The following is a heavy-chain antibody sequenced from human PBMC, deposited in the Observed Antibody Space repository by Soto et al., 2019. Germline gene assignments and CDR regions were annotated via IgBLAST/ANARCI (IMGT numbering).Heavy chain of an antibody. CDR3: ARVPGAGFDY. CDR1: GYSFTTYW. V-gene: IGHV5-51*01. J-gene: IGHJ4*02. Sequence: GESLKISCKGSGYSFTTYWIGWVRQMPGQGLEWMGIIYPGASDTRYSPSFQDQVTISADKSISTAYLQWSSLKASDTAIYYCARVPGAGFDYWAQGNLVTVSS. CDR2: IYPGASDT.